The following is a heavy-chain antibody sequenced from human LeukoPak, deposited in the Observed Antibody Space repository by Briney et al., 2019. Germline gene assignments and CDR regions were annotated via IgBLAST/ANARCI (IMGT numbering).Heavy chain of an antibody. CDR3: AKGFYDIRLNSNPFDF. Sequence: PSETLSLTCAVSGTSTFTFYWSWIRQFPGKGLEWIGFIDSSGHTDSNPSLSGRVTISIDTSKNQFFLRLTSVTAADTAAYYCAKGFYDIRLNSNPFDFWGRGTLVTVSS. CDR2: IDSSGHT. CDR1: GTSTFTFY. V-gene: IGHV4-4*09. J-gene: IGHJ4*02. D-gene: IGHD3-9*01.